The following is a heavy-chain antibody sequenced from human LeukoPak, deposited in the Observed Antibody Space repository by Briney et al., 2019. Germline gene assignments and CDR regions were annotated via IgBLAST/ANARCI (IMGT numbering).Heavy chain of an antibody. CDR2: INLGGST. CDR3: ARDCSSPRCSDPYYYFYGMDV. CDR1: GDSFNGYY. J-gene: IGHJ6*02. D-gene: IGHD2-2*01. V-gene: IGHV4-34*01. Sequence: SETLSLTCAIYGDSFNGYYWSWIRQPPGKGLEWIGEINLGGSTSYNPSLKSRFTISLDTSTNQFSLKLTSVTAADTAVYYCARDCSSPRCSDPYYYFYGMDVWGQGTTVTVSS.